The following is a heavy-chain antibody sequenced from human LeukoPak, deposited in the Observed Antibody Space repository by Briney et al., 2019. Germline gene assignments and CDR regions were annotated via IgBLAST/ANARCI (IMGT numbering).Heavy chain of an antibody. Sequence: GGSLGLSCAASGFTLSSYAMSWVRQAPGKGLEWVSAISGSGGSTYYADSVKGRFTISRDNSKNTLYLQMNSLRAEDTAVYYCAKDSAGLWVFDYWGQGTLVTVSS. CDR2: ISGSGGST. CDR1: GFTLSSYA. CDR3: AKDSAGLWVFDY. V-gene: IGHV3-23*01. J-gene: IGHJ4*02. D-gene: IGHD3-16*01.